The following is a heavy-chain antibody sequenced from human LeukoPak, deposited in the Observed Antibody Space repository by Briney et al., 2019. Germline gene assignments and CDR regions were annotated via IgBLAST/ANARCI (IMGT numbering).Heavy chain of an antibody. CDR1: GYTLTDLT. Sequence: ASVNVSFKVSGYTLTDLTMNWERHSPRQPPGRMGGFDPEDGETIYAQKFQGRVTMTEDTSTDTAYMELSSLRSEDTAVYYCAIPGGSSRDFDYWGQGTLVTVSS. V-gene: IGHV1-24*01. D-gene: IGHD6-13*01. CDR2: FDPEDGET. CDR3: AIPGGSSRDFDY. J-gene: IGHJ4*02.